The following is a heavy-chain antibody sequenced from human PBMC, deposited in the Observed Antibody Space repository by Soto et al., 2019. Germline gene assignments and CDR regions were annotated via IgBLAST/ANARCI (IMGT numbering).Heavy chain of an antibody. J-gene: IGHJ4*01. V-gene: IGHV4-38-2*02. CDR3: AREGSALFDY. Sequence: PSETLSLTCAVSGYSISSGYYWGWIRQPPGKGLEWIGSIYHSGSTYYNPSLKSRVTISVDTSKNQFSLKLSSVTAADTAVYYCAREGSALFDYWGHGTLVTVSS. CDR1: GYSISSGYY. CDR2: IYHSGST.